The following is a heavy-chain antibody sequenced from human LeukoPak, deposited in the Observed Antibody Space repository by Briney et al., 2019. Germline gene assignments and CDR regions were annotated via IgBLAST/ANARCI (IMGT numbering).Heavy chain of an antibody. J-gene: IGHJ3*01. CDR1: GFTFSNFA. D-gene: IGHD4-17*01. CDR2: IKGNGGDT. CDR3: GRDPNGDYVGAFEF. V-gene: IGHV3-23*01. Sequence: PGGSLRLSCAASGFTFSNFALVWVRQAPGKGLEWVSAIKGNGGDTRYADAVKGRFTISRDNSKNTLYLHMNSLRAEDTAIYYCGRDPNGDYVGAFEFWGQGTIVPSPQ.